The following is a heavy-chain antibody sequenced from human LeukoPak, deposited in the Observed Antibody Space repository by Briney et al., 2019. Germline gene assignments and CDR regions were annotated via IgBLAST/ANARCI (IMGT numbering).Heavy chain of an antibody. CDR1: GFTVSSNY. CDR3: ARNENSGWGYFDY. V-gene: IGHV3-53*01. Sequence: GGSLRLSCAASGFTVSSNYMNWVRQAPGKGLEWVSVIYSGGSTYYADSVKGRFTISRDNSKDTLYLQMNSLRAEDTAVYYCARNENSGWGYFDYWGQGTLVTVSS. J-gene: IGHJ4*02. D-gene: IGHD5-12*01. CDR2: IYSGGST.